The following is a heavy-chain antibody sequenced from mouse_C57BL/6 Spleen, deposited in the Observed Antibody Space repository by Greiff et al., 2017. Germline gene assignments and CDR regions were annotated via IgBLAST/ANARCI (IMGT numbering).Heavy chain of an antibody. J-gene: IGHJ2*01. D-gene: IGHD4-1*01. CDR1: GYTFTSYW. V-gene: IGHV1-52*01. CDR3: ARRNWSFDY. Sequence: QVQLQQPGAELVRPGSSVKLSCKASGYTFTSYWMHWVKQRPIQGLEWIGNIDPSDSETHYNQKFKDKATLTVEKSASTAYMQLSRRTSEDSAVYYCARRNWSFDYWGQGTTLTVSS. CDR2: IDPSDSET.